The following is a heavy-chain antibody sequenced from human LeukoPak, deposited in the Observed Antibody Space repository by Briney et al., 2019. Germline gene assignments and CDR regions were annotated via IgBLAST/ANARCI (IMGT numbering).Heavy chain of an antibody. CDR1: GFTFSSYS. V-gene: IGHV3-21*01. D-gene: IGHD6-13*01. CDR3: ARASSSWYYFDY. J-gene: IGHJ4*02. CDR2: ISSSSSYI. Sequence: GGSLRLSCAASGFTFSSYSMNWVRQAPGKGLEWVSFISSSSSYIYYADSVKGRFTISRDNAKNSLYLQMNSLRAEDTAVYYCARASSSWYYFDYWGQGTLVTVSS.